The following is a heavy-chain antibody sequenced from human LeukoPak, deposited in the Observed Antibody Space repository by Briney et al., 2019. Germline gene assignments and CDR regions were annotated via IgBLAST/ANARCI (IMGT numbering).Heavy chain of an antibody. CDR3: VRGGSAAAAVFDY. CDR1: GGSISSSSYY. Sequence: SETLSLTCTVSGGSISSSSYYWGWIRQPPGKGLEWIGSIYYSGSTYYNPSLKSRVTISVDTSKNQFSLKLTSVTAADTAVYYCVRGGSAAAAVFDYWGQGTLVTVSS. V-gene: IGHV4-39*01. D-gene: IGHD6-13*01. J-gene: IGHJ4*02. CDR2: IYYSGST.